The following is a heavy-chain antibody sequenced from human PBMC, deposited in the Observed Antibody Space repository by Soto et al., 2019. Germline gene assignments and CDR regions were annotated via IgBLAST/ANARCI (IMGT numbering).Heavy chain of an antibody. CDR1: GGSITTGGSY. Sequence: QVQLQESGPGLVKPSQTLSLTCTVSGGSITTGGSYWSWIRQHPGKGLEWIGNIYHSGNTYYNPSLKSRLAISGDTSKNHFSLMVDSVTAADTAVYYCARARFQVLYGKPYFDSWGQGTLVTVSS. CDR2: IYHSGNT. V-gene: IGHV4-31*03. D-gene: IGHD2-2*02. J-gene: IGHJ4*02. CDR3: ARARFQVLYGKPYFDS.